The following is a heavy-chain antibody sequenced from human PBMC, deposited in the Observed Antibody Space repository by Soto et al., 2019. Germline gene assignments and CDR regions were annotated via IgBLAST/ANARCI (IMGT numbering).Heavy chain of an antibody. J-gene: IGHJ4*02. D-gene: IGHD3-3*01. CDR2: IYYSGST. Sequence: PSETLSLTCTVSGGSVSNGDYYWSWIRQPPGKGLEWIGYIYYSGSTFYNPSLKSRVTISIDTSKNQFSLKLSSVTAADTAVYYCARSHSTIFGVVIIPRYFDYWGQGTLVTVSS. V-gene: IGHV4-30-4*01. CDR3: ARSHSTIFGVVIIPRYFDY. CDR1: GGSVSNGDYY.